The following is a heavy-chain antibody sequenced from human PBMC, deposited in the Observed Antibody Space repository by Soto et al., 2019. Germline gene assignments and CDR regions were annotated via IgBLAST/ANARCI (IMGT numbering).Heavy chain of an antibody. Sequence: PGGSLRLSCAASGFTFSGSAMHWVRQASGKGLEWVGRIRNKADNYVTAYAASVRGRFTISRDDSTNTAYLQMNNLKTDDTAVYYCATFGSAVVPGVEGPFAPWGQGTLVTVSS. J-gene: IGHJ5*02. D-gene: IGHD2-2*01. CDR3: ATFGSAVVPGVEGPFAP. CDR2: IRNKADNYVT. V-gene: IGHV3-73*01. CDR1: GFTFSGSA.